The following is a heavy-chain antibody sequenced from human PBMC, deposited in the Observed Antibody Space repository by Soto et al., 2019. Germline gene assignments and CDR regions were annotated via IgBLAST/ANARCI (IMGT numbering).Heavy chain of an antibody. V-gene: IGHV3-30*18. J-gene: IGHJ4*02. CDR2: ISYDGSNK. CDR1: GFTFSSYG. CDR3: AKGGSSPRHSFDY. D-gene: IGHD1-26*01. Sequence: GGSLRLSCAASGFTFSSYGMHWVRQAPGKGLEWVAVISYDGSNKYYADSVKGRFTISRDNSKNTLYLQLNSLRAGDRVVYYCAKGGSSPRHSFDYWGQGTLVTVSS.